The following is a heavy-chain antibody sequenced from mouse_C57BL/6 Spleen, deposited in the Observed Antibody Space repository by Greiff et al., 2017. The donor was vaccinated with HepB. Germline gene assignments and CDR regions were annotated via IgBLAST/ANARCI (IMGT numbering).Heavy chain of an antibody. CDR3: ARSELLSYYFDY. D-gene: IGHD1-1*01. Sequence: QVQLKQPGAELVKPGASVKLSCKASGYTFTSYWMHWVKQRPGQGLEWIGMIHPNSGSTNYNEKFKSKATLTVDKSSSTAYMQLSSLTSEDSAVYYCARSELLSYYFDYWGQGTTLTVSS. CDR1: GYTFTSYW. CDR2: IHPNSGST. J-gene: IGHJ2*01. V-gene: IGHV1-64*01.